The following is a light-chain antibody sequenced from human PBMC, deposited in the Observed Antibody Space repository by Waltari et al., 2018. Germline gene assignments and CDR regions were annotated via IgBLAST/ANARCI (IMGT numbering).Light chain of an antibody. CDR2: GAS. CDR3: QQYNNWFRT. CDR1: QDISTN. J-gene: IGKJ1*01. Sequence: EIVMTQSPATLSVFLGESVTLSCRASQDISTNLAWYQQKPGQAPRLLIYGASTRATGIPARFSGSGSGTEFTLSISRLQSEDSALYYCQQYNNWFRTFGQGTKVEIK. V-gene: IGKV3-15*01.